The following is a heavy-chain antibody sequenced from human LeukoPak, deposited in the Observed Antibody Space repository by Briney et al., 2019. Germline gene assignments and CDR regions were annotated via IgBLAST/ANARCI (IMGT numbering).Heavy chain of an antibody. Sequence: GGSLRLSCEVSGVTFSSYIMNWVRQAPGKGLEWVSSISRSGDRVYYGDSLEGRFTISRDNAKNSLFLQMNSLTAEDTAVYYCASLYFYGSGSYLDWGQGTQVTVSS. J-gene: IGHJ4*02. CDR2: ISRSGDRV. CDR1: GVTFSSYI. CDR3: ASLYFYGSGSYLD. V-gene: IGHV3-21*04. D-gene: IGHD3-10*01.